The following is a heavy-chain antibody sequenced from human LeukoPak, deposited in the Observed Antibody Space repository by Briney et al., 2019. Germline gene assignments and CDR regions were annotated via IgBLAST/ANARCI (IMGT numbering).Heavy chain of an antibody. D-gene: IGHD3-16*01. CDR1: GFTFSSYG. J-gene: IGHJ5*02. Sequence: GGSLRLSCAGSGFTFSSYGMSWVRQAPGKGLEWVANMNQDGSGKYYVDSAKGRFAISRDNAKNSLYLQMNNLRAEDTAVYYCARDNDRKDDSWGQGTLVTVSS. CDR3: ARDNDRKDDS. CDR2: MNQDGSGK. V-gene: IGHV3-7*01.